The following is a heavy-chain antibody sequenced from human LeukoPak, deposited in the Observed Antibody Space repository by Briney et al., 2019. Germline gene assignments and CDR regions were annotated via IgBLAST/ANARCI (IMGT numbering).Heavy chain of an antibody. J-gene: IGHJ3*02. V-gene: IGHV4-59*01. CDR3: ARDCSGGSCYSYDAFDI. D-gene: IGHD2-15*01. CDR1: GGSISNYY. Sequence: SETLSLTCTVSGGSISNYYWSWIRQPPGKGLEWIGYIYYSGSTNYNPSLKSRVTISVDTSKNQFSLKLSSVTAADTAVYYCARDCSGGSCYSYDAFDIWGQGTMVTVSS. CDR2: IYYSGST.